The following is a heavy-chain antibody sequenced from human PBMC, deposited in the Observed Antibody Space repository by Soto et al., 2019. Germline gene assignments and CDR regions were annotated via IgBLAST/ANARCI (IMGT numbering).Heavy chain of an antibody. Sequence: XSVKVYFKAYEYTFTSYDINWMRQATGQGLERMGWMNPNSGNTGYAQKFQGRVTMTRNTSISTAYMELSSLRSEDTAVYYCATRYEKGYCSGGSCDHAFDTWGQGAMVTVSS. V-gene: IGHV1-8*01. CDR1: EYTFTSYD. J-gene: IGHJ3*02. D-gene: IGHD2-15*01. CDR2: MNPNSGNT. CDR3: ATRYEKGYCSGGSCDHAFDT.